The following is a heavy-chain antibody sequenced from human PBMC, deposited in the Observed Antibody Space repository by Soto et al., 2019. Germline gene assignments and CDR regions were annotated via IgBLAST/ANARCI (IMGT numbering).Heavy chain of an antibody. CDR2: INPSGGST. J-gene: IGHJ6*01. V-gene: IGHV1-46*01. Sequence: GSGQVCFEACGYTFTSYYMHWVRQAPGQGLEWMGIINPSGGSTSYAQKFQGRVTMTRYTSTSTVYMDLSSLRSEDTAVYYCARDLGDLAARPNYYYYYGMDVWGQGTTVTVSS. D-gene: IGHD6-6*01. CDR1: GYTFTSYY. CDR3: ARDLGDLAARPNYYYYYGMDV.